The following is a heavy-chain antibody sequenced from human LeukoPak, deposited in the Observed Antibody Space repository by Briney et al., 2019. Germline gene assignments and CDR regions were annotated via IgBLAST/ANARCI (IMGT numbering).Heavy chain of an antibody. J-gene: IGHJ4*02. CDR3: ARDGPFQDGGYY. CDR1: GFTFSSYS. V-gene: IGHV3-48*04. Sequence: GSLRLSCAASGFTFSSYSMNWVRQAPGKGLEWVSYISSSSTIYYADSVKGRFTISRDNAKNSLYLQMNSLRAEDTAVYYCARDGPFQDGGYYWGQGTLVTVSS. D-gene: IGHD3-16*01. CDR2: ISSSSTI.